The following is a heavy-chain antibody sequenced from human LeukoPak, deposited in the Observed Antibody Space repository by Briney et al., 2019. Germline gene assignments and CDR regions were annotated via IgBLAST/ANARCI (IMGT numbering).Heavy chain of an antibody. J-gene: IGHJ4*02. CDR3: ARLPRGTTRPL. V-gene: IGHV1-8*01. CDR1: GYTFTSYD. D-gene: IGHD2-15*01. Sequence: ASVKVSCKASGYTFTSYDINWVRQATGQGLEWMGWMNPNSGNTGYAQKFQGRVTMTRDTSISTAYMELSRLRSDDTAVYYCARLPRGTTRPLWGQGTLVTVSS. CDR2: MNPNSGNT.